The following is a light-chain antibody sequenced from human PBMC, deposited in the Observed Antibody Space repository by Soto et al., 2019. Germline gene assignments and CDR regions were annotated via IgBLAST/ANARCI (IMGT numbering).Light chain of an antibody. V-gene: IGKV1-39*01. Sequence: DIQMTQSPSSLSASVVDTITITCRASQRISTHLNWYQQKPGKAPNLLIYAAYNLQSGIPSRFSGSGSGTDFTLTISSLQPEDFATYYCQQSYSTPRTFGQGTKVDIK. CDR1: QRISTH. CDR3: QQSYSTPRT. CDR2: AAY. J-gene: IGKJ1*01.